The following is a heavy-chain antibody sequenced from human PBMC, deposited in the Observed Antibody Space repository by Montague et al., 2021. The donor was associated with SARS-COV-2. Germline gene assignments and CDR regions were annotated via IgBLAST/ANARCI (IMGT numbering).Heavy chain of an antibody. D-gene: IGHD3-22*01. CDR1: GGSFSDYH. CDR2: INHSGNT. V-gene: IGHV4-34*01. J-gene: IGHJ4*02. CDR3: ARGLTDISMIVVVLLGASHYFDS. Sequence: SETLSLTCAVYGGSFSDYHWSWIHQPPGQELEWIGEINHSGNTNXSPSLKSRVTISRDTSKSQFSLKLSSVTATDTAVYYCARGLTDISMIVVVLLGASHYFDSWGQGTLVTVSS.